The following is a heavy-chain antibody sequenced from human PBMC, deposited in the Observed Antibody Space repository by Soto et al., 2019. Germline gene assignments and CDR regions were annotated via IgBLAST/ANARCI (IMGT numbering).Heavy chain of an antibody. CDR1: GFTFSSYG. V-gene: IGHV3-30*03. CDR3: ARDPSHQYGGKPYYSDC. Sequence: QVQLVESGGGVVQPGRSLRLSCAASGFTFSSYGMHWVRQAPGKGLEWVAVISYDGSNKYYADSVKGRFTISRDNSKNTLYLQMNSLRAEDTAVYYCARDPSHQYGGKPYYSDCWGQGTLVTVSS. J-gene: IGHJ4*02. CDR2: ISYDGSNK. D-gene: IGHD2-15*01.